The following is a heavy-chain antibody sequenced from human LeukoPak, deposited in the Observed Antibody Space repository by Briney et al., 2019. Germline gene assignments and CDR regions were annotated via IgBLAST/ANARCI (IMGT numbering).Heavy chain of an antibody. J-gene: IGHJ3*02. CDR1: GYTFTSYG. Sequence: ASVKVSCKASGYTFTSYGISWVQQAPGQGLEWMGWISAYNGNTNYAQKLQGRVTMTTDTSTSTAYMELRSLRSDDTAVYYCARVDAPMYSSGWYYDGAFDIWGQGTMVTVSS. V-gene: IGHV1-18*01. D-gene: IGHD6-19*01. CDR3: ARVDAPMYSSGWYYDGAFDI. CDR2: ISAYNGNT.